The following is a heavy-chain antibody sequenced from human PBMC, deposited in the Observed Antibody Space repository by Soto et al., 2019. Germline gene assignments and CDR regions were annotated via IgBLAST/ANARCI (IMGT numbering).Heavy chain of an antibody. CDR3: AREGLRFLEWLNGMDV. CDR2: IYYSGST. Sequence: SETLSLTCTVSGGSISSYYWSWIRQPPGKGLEWIGYIYYSGSTNYNPSLKSRLTISRDNSKNTLYLQMNSLRAEDTAVYYCAREGLRFLEWLNGMDVWGQGTTVTVSS. V-gene: IGHV4-59*01. CDR1: GGSISSYY. J-gene: IGHJ6*02. D-gene: IGHD3-3*01.